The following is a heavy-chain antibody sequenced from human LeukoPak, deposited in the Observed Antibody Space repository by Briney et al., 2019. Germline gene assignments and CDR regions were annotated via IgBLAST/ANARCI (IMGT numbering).Heavy chain of an antibody. J-gene: IGHJ4*02. V-gene: IGHV4-34*01. D-gene: IGHD3-16*02. Sequence: PSETLSLTCAVYGGSFSGYYWSWIRQPPGKGLEWIGEINHSGSTNYNPSLKSRVTISVDTSKNQFSLKLSSVTAADTAVYYCARARIHYDYVWGSYRSNYFDYWGQGTLVTVSS. CDR1: GGSFSGYY. CDR2: INHSGST. CDR3: ARARIHYDYVWGSYRSNYFDY.